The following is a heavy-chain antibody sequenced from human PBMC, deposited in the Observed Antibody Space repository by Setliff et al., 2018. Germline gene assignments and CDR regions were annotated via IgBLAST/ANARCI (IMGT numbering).Heavy chain of an antibody. Sequence: SETLSLTCTVSGGSISSSSYYWGWIRQPPGKGLEWIGSIYYSGSTYYNPSLKSRVTISVDTSKNQFSLKLSSVTAADTAVYCCAREKGDPNYNFWSGYYLYYYYGMDVWGQGTTVTVSS. J-gene: IGHJ6*02. CDR2: IYYSGST. CDR1: GGSISSSSYY. D-gene: IGHD3-3*01. V-gene: IGHV4-39*07. CDR3: AREKGDPNYNFWSGYYLYYYYGMDV.